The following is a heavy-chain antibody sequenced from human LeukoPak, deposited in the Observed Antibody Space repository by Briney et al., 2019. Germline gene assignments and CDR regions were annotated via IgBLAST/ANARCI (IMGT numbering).Heavy chain of an antibody. CDR3: ARSTGSSMFIDY. V-gene: IGHV4-59*01. Sequence: SETLSLTCTVSGGSISPYYWSWIRQPPGKGLEWLGYIYYSGNTAYKPSLKSRVAMSVDTSKNQFSLMLSSVTAADTAVYYCARSTGSSMFIDYWGQGTLVTVSS. CDR1: GGSISPYY. CDR2: IYYSGNT. J-gene: IGHJ4*02. D-gene: IGHD3-16*01.